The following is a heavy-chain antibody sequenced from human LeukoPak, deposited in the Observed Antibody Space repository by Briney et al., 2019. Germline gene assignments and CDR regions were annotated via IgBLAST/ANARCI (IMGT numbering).Heavy chain of an antibody. Sequence: PGGSLRLSCAASGFTFSDAWMYWVRQPPGKGLEWVGRIKSKTDGGTTDYAAPVKGRFTISRDDSKNTLYLQMNSLKTEDTAVYYCTTDAPYYYGSGTKTDAFDLWGQGTMVTASS. V-gene: IGHV3-15*01. CDR3: TTDAPYYYGSGTKTDAFDL. J-gene: IGHJ3*01. CDR1: GFTFSDAW. D-gene: IGHD3-10*01. CDR2: IKSKTDGGTT.